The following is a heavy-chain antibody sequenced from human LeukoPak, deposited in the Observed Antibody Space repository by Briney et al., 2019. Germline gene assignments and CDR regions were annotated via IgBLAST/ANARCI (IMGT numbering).Heavy chain of an antibody. V-gene: IGHV3-53*04. CDR1: GFTVSSSY. D-gene: IGHD6-19*01. J-gene: IGHJ4*02. Sequence: GGSLRLSCTASGFTVSSSYMTWVRQAPGKRLEWVSLIYSGGGTYYADSVKGRFTISRHNFENTLYLQMNSLRAEDTAVYYCARVGVGTVAGNYFDDWGQGTLVTVSS. CDR3: ARVGVGTVAGNYFDD. CDR2: IYSGGGT.